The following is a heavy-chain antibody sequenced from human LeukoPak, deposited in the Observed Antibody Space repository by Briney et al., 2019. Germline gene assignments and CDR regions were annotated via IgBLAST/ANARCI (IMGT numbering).Heavy chain of an antibody. J-gene: IGHJ5*01. CDR2: IYHSGST. CDR3: ARGALDAATPFDS. D-gene: IGHD2-15*01. Sequence: SETLSLTCTASGYSIISDYFWGWIRQPPGKGLEWIGTIYHSGSTYYSPSLKSRVTVSVDTSKNEFSLNLTSVTAADTAVYYCARGALDAATPFDSWGQGTLVTVSS. CDR1: GYSIISDYF. V-gene: IGHV4-38-2*02.